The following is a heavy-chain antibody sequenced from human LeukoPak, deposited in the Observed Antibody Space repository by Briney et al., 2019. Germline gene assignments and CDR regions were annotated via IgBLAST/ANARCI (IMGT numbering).Heavy chain of an antibody. CDR1: GYTFSTYW. Sequence: GESLKISCQGSGYTFSTYWIAWVRQMPGKGLAWMGIIFPADSDTRYSPSFQGQATISADKSISTAYLQWSSLEAPDTAMYYCASLRSYTDAFDIWGQGTMVTVSS. D-gene: IGHD1-14*01. CDR3: ASLRSYTDAFDI. J-gene: IGHJ3*02. CDR2: IFPADSDT. V-gene: IGHV5-51*01.